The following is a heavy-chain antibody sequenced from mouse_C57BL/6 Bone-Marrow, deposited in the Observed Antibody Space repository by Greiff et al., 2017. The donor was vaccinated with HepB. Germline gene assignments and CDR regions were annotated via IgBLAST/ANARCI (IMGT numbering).Heavy chain of an antibody. Sequence: VQLQQSVAELVRPGASVKLSCTASGFNFTNTYMHWVKQRPEQGLEWIGRIYPANGNTNYAPKFQGKATITADTSSNTAYLQLSSLTSEDTAIYYCGIYYDGSDAYWGQGTRVTVS. CDR1: GFNFTNTY. CDR3: GIYYDGSDAY. J-gene: IGHJ3*01. V-gene: IGHV14-3*01. CDR2: IYPANGNT. D-gene: IGHD1-1*01.